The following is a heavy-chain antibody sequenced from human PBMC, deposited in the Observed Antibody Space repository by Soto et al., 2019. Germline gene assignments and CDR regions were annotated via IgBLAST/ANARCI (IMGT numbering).Heavy chain of an antibody. V-gene: IGHV3-33*01. D-gene: IGHD6-19*01. CDR1: GFTFSSYG. CDR2: IWYDGSNK. J-gene: IGHJ6*02. CDR3: ARALAVAGPSYYYYYYYGMDV. Sequence: QVQLVESGGGVVQPGRSLRLSCAASGFTFSSYGMHWVRQAPGKGLEWVAVIWYDGSNKYYADSVKGRFTISRDNSKNTLYLQMNSLRAEDTAVYYCARALAVAGPSYYYYYYYGMDVWGQGTTVTVSS.